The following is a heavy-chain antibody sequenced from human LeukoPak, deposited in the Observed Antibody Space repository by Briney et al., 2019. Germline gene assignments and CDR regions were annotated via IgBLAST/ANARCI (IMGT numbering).Heavy chain of an antibody. V-gene: IGHV3-53*01. CDR1: GFTVITND. CDR2: LYSDGNP. CDR3: ARGVEPLAANTLAY. J-gene: IGHJ4*02. D-gene: IGHD1-14*01. Sequence: GGSLRLSCAASGFTVITNDMTWVRQAPGKGLEWVSFLYSDGNPKYADSVQGRFTISRDNPKNTLSLEMNSLSPDDTAVYYSARGVEPLAANTLAYWGQGTLVTVSS.